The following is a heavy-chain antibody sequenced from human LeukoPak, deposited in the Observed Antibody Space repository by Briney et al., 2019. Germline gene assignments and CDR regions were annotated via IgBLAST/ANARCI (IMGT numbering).Heavy chain of an antibody. Sequence: PSETLSLTCTVSGGSVSSGSYYWSWIRQPPGKGLEWIGYIYYSGGTNYNPSLKSRVTISVDTSKNQFSLKLSSVTAADTAVYYCARVKAYYDSSGYFLAYYFDYWGQGTLVTVSS. CDR2: IYYSGGT. CDR3: ARVKAYYDSSGYFLAYYFDY. D-gene: IGHD3-22*01. V-gene: IGHV4-61*01. J-gene: IGHJ4*02. CDR1: GGSVSSGSYY.